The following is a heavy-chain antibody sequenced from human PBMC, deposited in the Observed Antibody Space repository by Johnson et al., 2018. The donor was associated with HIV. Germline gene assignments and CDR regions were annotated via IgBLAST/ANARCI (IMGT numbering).Heavy chain of an antibody. CDR2: ISYDGSNK. Sequence: QVQLVESGGGVVQPGRSLRLSCAASGFTFSSYAMHWVRQAPGKGLEWVEVISYDGSNKYYADSVKGRFTISRDNSKNTLYLQMNSLRAEDTAAYSCARAGGYCSGGSCYGQHPGGPNDAFDLWGQGTMVTISS. CDR1: GFTFSSYA. D-gene: IGHD2-15*01. CDR3: ARAGGYCSGGSCYGQHPGGPNDAFDL. V-gene: IGHV3-30*04. J-gene: IGHJ3*01.